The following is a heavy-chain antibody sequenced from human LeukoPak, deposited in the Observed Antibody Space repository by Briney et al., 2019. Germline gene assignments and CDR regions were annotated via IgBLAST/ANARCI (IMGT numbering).Heavy chain of an antibody. CDR1: GYTFTSYG. Sequence: ASVKVSCKASGYTFTSYGISWVRQAPGQGLEWMGWISGYNGNTKYAQKLQGRVTMTTDTSTSTAYMGLRSLRSDDTAVYYCARAVCSSTSCYGGDLRYWGQGTLVTVSS. CDR3: ARAVCSSTSCYGGDLRY. V-gene: IGHV1-18*01. J-gene: IGHJ4*02. D-gene: IGHD2-2*01. CDR2: ISGYNGNT.